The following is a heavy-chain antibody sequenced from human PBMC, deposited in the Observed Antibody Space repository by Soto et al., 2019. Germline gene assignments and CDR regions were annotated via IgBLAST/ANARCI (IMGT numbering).Heavy chain of an antibody. CDR1: GGSISSSSYY. V-gene: IGHV4-39*01. CDR3: AGQQASEVDV. J-gene: IGHJ6*02. CDR2: IYYSGST. Sequence: SETLSLTCTVSGGSISSSSYYWGWSRQPPGKGLEWIGSIYYSGSTYYNPSLKSRVTISVETSKNQCSLKLSSVTAADTAVYYGAGQQASEVDVWGQGTTVTVSS.